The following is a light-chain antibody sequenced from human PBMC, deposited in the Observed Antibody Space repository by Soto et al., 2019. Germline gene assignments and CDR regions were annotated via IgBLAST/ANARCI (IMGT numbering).Light chain of an antibody. Sequence: DIQMTQSPSTLSASVGDRVTITCRASQSISSWLAWYQQKPGKAPKLLIYDASSLESGVPSRFSGSGSGTEFTIIISSLQPSDFATYYCPQYNSLFTFGPGTKVDIK. CDR2: DAS. CDR3: PQYNSLFT. J-gene: IGKJ3*01. V-gene: IGKV1-5*01. CDR1: QSISSW.